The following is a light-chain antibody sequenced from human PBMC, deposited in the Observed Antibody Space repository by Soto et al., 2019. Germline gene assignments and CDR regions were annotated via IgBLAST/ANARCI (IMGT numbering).Light chain of an antibody. CDR3: PQSYSTPRT. J-gene: IGKJ1*01. V-gene: IGKV1-39*01. Sequence: DTQMTQSPSSLSASVGDRVTITCRASQSISSYLNWYQQKPGEAPKILIYTASSLQSGVPSRFSGSGSGTDFTLTISSLQPEDFATYYCPQSYSTPRTFGQGTKVEIK. CDR2: TAS. CDR1: QSISSY.